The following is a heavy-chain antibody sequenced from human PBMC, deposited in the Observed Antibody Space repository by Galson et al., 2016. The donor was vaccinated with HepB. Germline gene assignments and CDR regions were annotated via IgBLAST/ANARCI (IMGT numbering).Heavy chain of an antibody. J-gene: IGHJ1*01. D-gene: IGHD1-26*01. CDR2: ISWDGGSE. CDR3: AKDISTWSGAEYFQH. CDR1: GFNFDDYS. Sequence: SLRLSCAASGFNFDDYSMHWVRQAPGKGLEWVSLISWDGGSEYYADSVEGRFTISKDNSKHSLYLQMNSLRTEDTALYYCAKDISTWSGAEYFQHWGKGTLVIVSS. V-gene: IGHV3-43*01.